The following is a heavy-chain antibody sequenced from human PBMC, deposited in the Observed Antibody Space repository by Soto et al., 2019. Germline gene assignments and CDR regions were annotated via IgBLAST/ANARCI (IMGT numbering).Heavy chain of an antibody. CDR1: GGSISSGGYY. CDR2: IYYSGST. D-gene: IGHD3-22*01. CDR3: ARDGPRLYYYDSSGYYYGMDV. J-gene: IGHJ6*02. Sequence: SETLSLTCTVSGGSISSGGYYWSWIRQHPGKGLEWIGYIYYSGSTYYNPSLKSRVTISVDTSKNQFSLKLSSVTAADTAVYYCARDGPRLYYYDSSGYYYGMDVWGQGTTVTVSS. V-gene: IGHV4-31*03.